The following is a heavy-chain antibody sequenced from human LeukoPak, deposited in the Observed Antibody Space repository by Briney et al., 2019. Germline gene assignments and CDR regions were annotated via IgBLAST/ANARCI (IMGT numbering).Heavy chain of an antibody. V-gene: IGHV1-2*02. D-gene: IGHD3-22*01. CDR3: ARTDNKYDSRLLFN. J-gene: IGHJ4*02. Sequence: VASVKVSCKASGYTFTDYYIHWVRQAPGHGLEWMGWVNPHSGGTNFAQRFRDRVTLTRDTSVTTAYMELNRLESDDTAIYYCARTDNKYDSRLLFNWGQGTQIIVSS. CDR1: GYTFTDYY. CDR2: VNPHSGGT.